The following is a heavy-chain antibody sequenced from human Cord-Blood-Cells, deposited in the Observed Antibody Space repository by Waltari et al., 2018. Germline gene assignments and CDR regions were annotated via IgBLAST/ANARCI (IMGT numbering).Heavy chain of an antibody. CDR2: T. D-gene: IGHD7-27*01. J-gene: IGHJ3*02. Sequence: TNYNPSLKSRVTMSVDTSKNQFSLKLSSVTAADTAVYYCARLTGDAFDIWGQGTMVTVSS. CDR3: ARLTGDAFDI. V-gene: IGHV4-4*07.